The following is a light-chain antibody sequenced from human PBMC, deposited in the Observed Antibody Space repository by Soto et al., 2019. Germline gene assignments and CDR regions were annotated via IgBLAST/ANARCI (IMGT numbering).Light chain of an antibody. CDR2: SDN. J-gene: IGLJ2*01. CDR3: AAWDDSLRGRV. Sequence: SVLTQPPSASGTPGQRVTISCSGSNSNIGSNTVSWYQQLPGTAPKSLIYSDNQRPSGVPDRISGSRSGTSASLAISGLQSDDEAEYYCAAWDDSLRGRVFGGGTKVTVL. V-gene: IGLV1-44*01. CDR1: NSNIGSNT.